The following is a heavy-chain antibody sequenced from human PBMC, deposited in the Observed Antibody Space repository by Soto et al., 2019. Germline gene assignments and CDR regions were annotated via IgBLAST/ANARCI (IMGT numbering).Heavy chain of an antibody. Sequence: PSETLSLTCAVSGVSIGSPNWWTWVRQAPGKGLEWIGEMWPSGGTTYNPSLRNRVTISVDNSKNHLSLTLTSVTAADTAVYYWAREMSSRGHNWFDPWGQGTLVTVSS. CDR1: GVSIGSPNW. V-gene: IGHV4-4*02. CDR2: MWPSGGT. J-gene: IGHJ5*02. CDR3: AREMSSRGHNWFDP.